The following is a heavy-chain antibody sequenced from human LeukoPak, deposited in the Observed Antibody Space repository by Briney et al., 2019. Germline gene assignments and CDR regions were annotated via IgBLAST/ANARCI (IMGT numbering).Heavy chain of an antibody. Sequence: GGSLRLSCAASGFTFSSYAMSWVRQAPGKGLEWVSAISVSGGSTYYADSVKGRFTISRDNSKNTLYLQMNSLRAEDTAVYYCARGVRRNSGSYALAFDIWGQGTMVTVSS. J-gene: IGHJ3*02. CDR3: ARGVRRNSGSYALAFDI. D-gene: IGHD1-26*01. CDR1: GFTFSSYA. CDR2: ISVSGGST. V-gene: IGHV3-23*01.